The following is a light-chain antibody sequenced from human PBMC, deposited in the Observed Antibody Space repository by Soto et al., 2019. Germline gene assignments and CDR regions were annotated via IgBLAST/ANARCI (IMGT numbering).Light chain of an antibody. CDR3: SSYTSSNALEV. Sequence: QSVLNQPASVSGSPGQSITISCTGTSSDVGGSDYVSWYQHHPHRAPKLLIYEVSYRPSGVSDRFSGSKSGNTAPLTISGLQAEDEADYYCSSYTSSNALEVFGIGTKLTVL. CDR1: SSDVGGSDY. V-gene: IGLV2-14*01. J-gene: IGLJ1*01. CDR2: EVS.